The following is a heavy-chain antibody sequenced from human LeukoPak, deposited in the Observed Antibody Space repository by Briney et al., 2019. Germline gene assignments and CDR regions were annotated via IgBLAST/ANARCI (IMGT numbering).Heavy chain of an antibody. CDR2: ISGSGGST. Sequence: PGGSLRLSCAASGFTFSSYAMSWVRQAPGKGLEWVSAISGSGGSTYYADSVKGRFTISRDNSKNTLFLQVDSLRAEDTAVYYCAKGRPLGYCSSSSCSEWFDPWGQGTLVTVSS. D-gene: IGHD2-2*01. J-gene: IGHJ5*02. CDR1: GFTFSSYA. CDR3: AKGRPLGYCSSSSCSEWFDP. V-gene: IGHV3-23*01.